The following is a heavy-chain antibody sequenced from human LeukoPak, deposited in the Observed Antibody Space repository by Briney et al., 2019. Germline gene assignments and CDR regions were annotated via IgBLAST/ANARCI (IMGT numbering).Heavy chain of an antibody. J-gene: IGHJ4*02. CDR1: GYTFTSYD. V-gene: IGHV1-8*01. CDR3: ARVYGDYDNYFDY. D-gene: IGHD4-17*01. Sequence: GASVKVSCKASGYTFTSYDINWVRQATGQGLEWMGWMNPNSGNTGYAQKFQGRVTITADESTSTAYMELSSLRSEDTAVYYCARVYGDYDNYFDYWGQGTLVTVSS. CDR2: MNPNSGNT.